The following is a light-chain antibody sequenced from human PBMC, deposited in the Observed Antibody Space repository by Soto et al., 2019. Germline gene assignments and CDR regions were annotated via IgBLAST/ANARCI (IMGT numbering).Light chain of an antibody. CDR3: QPSSTTAIT. CDR2: AAS. V-gene: IGKV1-39*01. Sequence: DIQMPQSPSSLSASVGDRVTITCRASQSINNYLNWYQQKPGKAPNRLIYAASTLQSGVPPRFRGSGSGTDFTLTISSVAPDDLATYYCQPSSTTAITFGQGTRLEIK. J-gene: IGKJ5*01. CDR1: QSINNY.